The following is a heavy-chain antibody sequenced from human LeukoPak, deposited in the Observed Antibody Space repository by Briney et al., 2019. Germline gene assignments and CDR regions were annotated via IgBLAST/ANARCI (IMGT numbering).Heavy chain of an antibody. Sequence: QASETLSLTCTVSGVSISSYYWSWIRQPPGKGLEWIGYIYYSGSTNYNPSLKSRVTISVDTSKNQFSLKLSSVTAADTAVYYCARDQLTGGVGQAFDIWGQGTMVTVSS. CDR2: IYYSGST. D-gene: IGHD7-27*01. V-gene: IGHV4-59*12. CDR3: ARDQLTGGVGQAFDI. J-gene: IGHJ3*02. CDR1: GVSISSYY.